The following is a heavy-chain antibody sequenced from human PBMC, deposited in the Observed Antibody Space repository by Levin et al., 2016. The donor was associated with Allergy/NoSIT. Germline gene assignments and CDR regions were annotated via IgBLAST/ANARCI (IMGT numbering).Heavy chain of an antibody. D-gene: IGHD4-11*01. V-gene: IGHV4-4*02. Sequence: SETLSLTCAVSGDSITTNSAWNWVRQSPEKGLEWIGEIYHSGGTNYNPSLRSRVTMSVDKSNNQFSLNLRSVTAADTAVYYCARGWGLQSGIDQWGQGTLVTVSS. CDR3: ARGWGLQSGIDQ. J-gene: IGHJ4*01. CDR1: GDSITTNSA. CDR2: IYHSGGT.